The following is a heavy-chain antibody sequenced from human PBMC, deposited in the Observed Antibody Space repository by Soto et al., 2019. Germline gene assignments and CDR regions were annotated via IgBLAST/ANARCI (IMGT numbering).Heavy chain of an antibody. CDR2: IYYSGST. D-gene: IGHD3-16*01. CDR3: ARTFGDGHADFDY. Sequence: TSETLSLTCTVSGGSISSGDYYWSWIRQPPGKGLEWIGYIYYSGSTYYNPSLKSRVTISVDTSKNQFSLKLSSVTAADTAVYYCARTFGDGHADFDYWGQGTLVTVSS. V-gene: IGHV4-30-4*01. CDR1: GGSISSGDYY. J-gene: IGHJ4*02.